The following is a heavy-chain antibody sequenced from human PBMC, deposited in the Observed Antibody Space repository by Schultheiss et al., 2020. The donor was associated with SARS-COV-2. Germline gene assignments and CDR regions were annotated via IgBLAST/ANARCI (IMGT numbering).Heavy chain of an antibody. V-gene: IGHV4-39*07. CDR3: ARGRMGFDP. Sequence: SQTLSLTCTVSGGSISSSSYYWGWIRQPPGKGLEWIGSIYYSGSTNYNPSLKSRVTMSVDTSKNQFSLKLSSVTAADTAVYYCARGRMGFDPWGQGTLVTVSS. D-gene: IGHD1-14*01. J-gene: IGHJ5*02. CDR1: GGSISSSSYY. CDR2: IYYSGST.